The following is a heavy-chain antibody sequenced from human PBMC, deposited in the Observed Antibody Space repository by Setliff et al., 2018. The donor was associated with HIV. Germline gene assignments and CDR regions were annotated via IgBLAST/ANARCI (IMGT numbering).Heavy chain of an antibody. CDR1: GYTFTSYD. Sequence: ASVKVSCKASGYTFTSYDISWVRQAPGQGLEWMGIINPSGGSTSYALKFQDRVTMTRDTSTSTVYMEMRSLTSEDTAMYYCARWGRGFGYWGQGTLVTVSS. V-gene: IGHV1-46*01. CDR2: INPSGGST. D-gene: IGHD3-10*01. CDR3: ARWGRGFGY. J-gene: IGHJ4*02.